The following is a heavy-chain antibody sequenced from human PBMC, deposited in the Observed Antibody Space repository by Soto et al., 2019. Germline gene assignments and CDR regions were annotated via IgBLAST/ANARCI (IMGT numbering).Heavy chain of an antibody. CDR1: EFSFNFYW. CDR2: INPVGTIT. D-gene: IGHD3-3*01. V-gene: IGHV3-74*01. CDR3: TSDTFGLRDS. J-gene: IGHJ4*02. Sequence: EVKLVQSGGGLVQPGGSLRLSCAASEFSFNFYWMHWVRQTPGKGLVWVSRINPVGTITNYGYSVEGRFIMSRDNAATTLYLQINSLSAEDTAIYYCTSDTFGLRDSWGQGTLVTVSS.